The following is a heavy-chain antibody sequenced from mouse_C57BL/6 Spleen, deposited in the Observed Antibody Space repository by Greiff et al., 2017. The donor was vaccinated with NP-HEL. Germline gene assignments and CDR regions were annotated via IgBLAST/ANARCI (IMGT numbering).Heavy chain of an antibody. Sequence: QVQLQQSGPELVKPGASVKISCKASGYTFTDYYINWVKQRPGQGLEWIGWIFPGSGSTYYNEKFKGKATLTVDKSSGTAYMLLSSLTSEDSAVYFCARGDGYRGRGAMDYWGQGTSVTVSS. D-gene: IGHD2-3*01. V-gene: IGHV1-75*01. J-gene: IGHJ4*01. CDR1: GYTFTDYY. CDR3: ARGDGYRGRGAMDY. CDR2: IFPGSGST.